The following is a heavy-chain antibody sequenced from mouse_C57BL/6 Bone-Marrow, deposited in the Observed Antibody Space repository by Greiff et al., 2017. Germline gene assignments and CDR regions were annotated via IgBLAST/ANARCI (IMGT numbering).Heavy chain of an antibody. J-gene: IGHJ3*01. Sequence: ESGPGLVKPSQSLSLTCSVTGYSITSGYYWNWIRQFPGNKLEWMGYISYDGSNNYNPSLKNRISITRDTSKNQFFLKLNSVTTEDTATYYCAAYYYGSSDGWFAYWGQGTLVTVSA. D-gene: IGHD1-1*01. CDR1: GYSITSGYY. V-gene: IGHV3-6*01. CDR2: ISYDGSN. CDR3: AAYYYGSSDGWFAY.